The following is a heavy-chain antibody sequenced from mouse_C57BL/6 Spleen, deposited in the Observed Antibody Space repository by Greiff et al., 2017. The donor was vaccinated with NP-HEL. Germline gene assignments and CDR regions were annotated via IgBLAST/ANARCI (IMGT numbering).Heavy chain of an antibody. D-gene: IGHD2-5*01. CDR2: ISGGGGNT. CDR3: AKSSKTGDY. Sequence: VQLKESGGGLVKPGGSLKLSCAASGFTFSSYTMSWVRQTPEKRLEWVATISGGGGNTYYPDSVKGRFTISRDNAKNTLYLQMSSLRSEDTALYYCAKSSKTGDYWGQGTTLTVSS. CDR1: GFTFSSYT. V-gene: IGHV5-9*01. J-gene: IGHJ2*01.